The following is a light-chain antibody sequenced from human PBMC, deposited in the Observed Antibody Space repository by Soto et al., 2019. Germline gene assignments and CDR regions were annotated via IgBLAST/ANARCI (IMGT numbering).Light chain of an antibody. CDR3: QQSYDPPPT. V-gene: IGKV1-39*01. J-gene: IGKJ1*01. CDR1: QNIGTF. Sequence: DIQMTQSPSSLSAYVVDRVIITCRSSQNIGTFLNWYQQKQGKAPNLLIYAVSKLQTGVPSRFSGSGSGTDFTLTISSLQPADFATYFCQQSYDPPPTFGQGTKVDNK. CDR2: AVS.